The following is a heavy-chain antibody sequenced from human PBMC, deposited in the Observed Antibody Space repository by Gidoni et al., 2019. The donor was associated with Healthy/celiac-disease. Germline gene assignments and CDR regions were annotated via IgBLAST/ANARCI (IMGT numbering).Heavy chain of an antibody. D-gene: IGHD3-3*01. CDR2: IYSGGST. V-gene: IGHV3-53*01. Sequence: EVQLVASGGGLIQPGASLRLSCAASVFTVSSNDMSGVRQAPGKGLEWVSVIYSGGSTYYADSVKGRFTISRDNSKNTLYLQMNSLRAEDTAVYYCASSTYDFWSGYRHFDYWGQGTLVTVSS. J-gene: IGHJ4*02. CDR3: ASSTYDFWSGYRHFDY. CDR1: VFTVSSND.